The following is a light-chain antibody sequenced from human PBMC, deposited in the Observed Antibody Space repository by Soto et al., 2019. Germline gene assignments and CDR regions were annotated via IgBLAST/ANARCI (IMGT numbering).Light chain of an antibody. CDR2: EVS. V-gene: IGLV2-8*01. CDR3: SSYGGRNNLL. Sequence: QSVLTQPPSASGSPGQSVTISCTGTSSDVGYYKYVSWYQQHPGKAPKLMIYEVSKRPSGVPDRFSGSKSGNTASLTVSGLQAEDEGDYYCSSYGGRNNLLFGGGTKLTVL. J-gene: IGLJ2*01. CDR1: SSDVGYYKY.